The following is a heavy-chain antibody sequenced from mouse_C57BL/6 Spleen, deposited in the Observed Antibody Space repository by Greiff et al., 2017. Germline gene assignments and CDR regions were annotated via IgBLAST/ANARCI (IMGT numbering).Heavy chain of an antibody. CDR2: ISSGGSYT. J-gene: IGHJ1*03. CDR1: GFTFSSYG. Sequence: DVMLVESGGDLVKPGGSLKLSCAASGFTFSSYGMSWVRQTPDKRLEWVATISSGGSYTYYPDSVTGRFTISRDNAKNTLYLQMSSLKSEDTAMYYCARQLTGPYWYFDVWGTGTTVTVSS. V-gene: IGHV5-6*02. CDR3: ARQLTGPYWYFDV. D-gene: IGHD4-1*01.